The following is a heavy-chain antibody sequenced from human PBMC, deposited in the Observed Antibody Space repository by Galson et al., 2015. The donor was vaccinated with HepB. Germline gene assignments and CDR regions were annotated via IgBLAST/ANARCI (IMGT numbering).Heavy chain of an antibody. CDR3: ASGLGSSWPSRLVGCPFDI. CDR2: IYYSGST. V-gene: IGHV4-31*03. J-gene: IGHJ3*02. D-gene: IGHD6-13*01. Sequence: TLSLTCTVSGGSISSGGYYWSWIRQHPGKGLEWIGYIYYSGSTYYNPSLKSRVTISVDTSENQFSLKLSSVTAADTAVYYCASGLGSSWPSRLVGCPFDIWGQGTMVTVSS. CDR1: GGSISSGGYY.